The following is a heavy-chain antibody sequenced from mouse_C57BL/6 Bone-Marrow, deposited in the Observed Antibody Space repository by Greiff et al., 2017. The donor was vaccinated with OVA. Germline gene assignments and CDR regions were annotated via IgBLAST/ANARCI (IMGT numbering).Heavy chain of an antibody. CDR1: GYSITSGYY. CDR3: ARGGNSGYYFDY. Sequence: EVQLQQSGPGLVKPSQSLSLTCSVTGYSITSGYYWNWIRQFPGNKLEWMGYISYDGSNNYNPSLKNRISITCDTSKNQFFLKLNSVTTEDTATYDCARGGNSGYYFDYWGQGTTLTVSS. D-gene: IGHD3-1*01. J-gene: IGHJ2*01. V-gene: IGHV3-6*01. CDR2: ISYDGSN.